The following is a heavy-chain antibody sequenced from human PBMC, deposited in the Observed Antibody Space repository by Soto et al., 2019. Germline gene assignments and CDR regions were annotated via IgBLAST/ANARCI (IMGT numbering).Heavy chain of an antibody. CDR1: GFTFSSYA. CDR3: ARDQGIGMARDYYYGMDV. V-gene: IGHV3-30-3*01. CDR2: ISYDGSNK. J-gene: IGHJ6*02. Sequence: GSLRLSCAASGFTFSSYAIHWVRQAPGEGLEWVAVISYDGSNKYYADAVKGRFTISRDNSKSTVYLQMNSLRAEDTAVYYCARDQGIGMARDYYYGMDVWGQGTTVTVSS. D-gene: IGHD1-20*01.